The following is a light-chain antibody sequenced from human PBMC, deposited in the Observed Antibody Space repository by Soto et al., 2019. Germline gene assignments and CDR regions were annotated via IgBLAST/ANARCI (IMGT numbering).Light chain of an antibody. CDR1: QSVSSY. CDR2: DAS. V-gene: IGKV3-11*01. J-gene: IGKJ2*01. Sequence: EIVLTQSPANLSLSPGERATLSCRASQSVSSYLAWYQQKPGQAPRLLIYDASNRATGSPARFSGSGSWTDFTLTISSLEPEDFAVYYCQQRSNWRIYTFGQGTKLDIK. CDR3: QQRSNWRIYT.